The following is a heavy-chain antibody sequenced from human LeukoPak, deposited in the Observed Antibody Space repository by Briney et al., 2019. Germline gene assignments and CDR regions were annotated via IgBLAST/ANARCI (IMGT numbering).Heavy chain of an antibody. D-gene: IGHD3-22*01. J-gene: IGHJ4*02. Sequence: QPGGSLRLSCAASGFTFSSYGIHWDRQAPGKGLEWVAFIRYDGSNKYYADSVKGRFTISRDNSKNTLYLQMNSLRAEDTAVYYCALQRGYYDSSDYYFDYWGQGTLVTVSS. CDR1: GFTFSSYG. CDR3: ALQRGYYDSSDYYFDY. CDR2: IRYDGSNK. V-gene: IGHV3-30*02.